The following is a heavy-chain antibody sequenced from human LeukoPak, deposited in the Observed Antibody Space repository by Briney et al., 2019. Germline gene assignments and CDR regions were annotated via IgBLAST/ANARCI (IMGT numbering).Heavy chain of an antibody. V-gene: IGHV3-23*01. CDR3: ARISVVSRSGPFDY. D-gene: IGHD3-10*01. CDR1: GFTFSSYA. Sequence: GGSLRLSCAASGFTFSSYAMTWVRQAPGKGLEWVSTIRSGAYTYYADSVKGRLSVSRDNSKTTLYLEMNSLRAEDAAVYYCARISVVSRSGPFDYWGQGTLVTVSS. J-gene: IGHJ4*02. CDR2: IRSGAYT.